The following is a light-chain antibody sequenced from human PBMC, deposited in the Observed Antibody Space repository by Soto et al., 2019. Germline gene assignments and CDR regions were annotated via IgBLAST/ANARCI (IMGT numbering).Light chain of an antibody. Sequence: QSVLTQPPSVSAATGQKVAISCSGSSSNIGNNYVSWYQQLPGTAPKLLIYENNKRPSGIPDRFSGSKSGTSATLGITGLQTGDEADYYCGTWDSSLSVGVFGGGTKLTVL. J-gene: IGLJ2*01. V-gene: IGLV1-51*02. CDR1: SSNIGNNY. CDR3: GTWDSSLSVGV. CDR2: ENN.